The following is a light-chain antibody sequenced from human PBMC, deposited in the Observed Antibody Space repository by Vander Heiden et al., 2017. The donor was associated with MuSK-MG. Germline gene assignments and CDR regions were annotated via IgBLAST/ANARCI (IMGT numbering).Light chain of an antibody. CDR2: AAS. J-gene: IGKJ1*01. V-gene: IGKV1-33*01. CDR1: QYLSNY. Sequence: DIQLTQSPSSLSASVGDKITVTCHARQYLSNYLNWYQQKPGKAPTLLIYAASTLRTGVPSCCSGSGSRALSPLTISPLQAEDIATYIRQKYGNPPRTFGPGTKVEIK. CDR3: QKYGNPPRT.